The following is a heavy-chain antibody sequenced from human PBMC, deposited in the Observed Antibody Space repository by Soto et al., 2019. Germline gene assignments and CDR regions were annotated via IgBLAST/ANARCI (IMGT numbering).Heavy chain of an antibody. Sequence: VASVKVSCKASGYTFTSYGISWVRQAPGQGLEWMGWISAYNGNTNYAQKLQGRVTMTTDTSTSTAYMELRSLRSDDTAVYYCAREPIRGYYDSSGYYFDYWGQGTLVTVSS. CDR1: GYTFTSYG. CDR3: AREPIRGYYDSSGYYFDY. CDR2: ISAYNGNT. J-gene: IGHJ4*02. D-gene: IGHD3-22*01. V-gene: IGHV1-18*04.